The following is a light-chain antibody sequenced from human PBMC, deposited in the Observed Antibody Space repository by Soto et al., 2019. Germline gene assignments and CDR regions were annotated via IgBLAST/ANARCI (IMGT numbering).Light chain of an antibody. V-gene: IGKV1-9*01. CDR1: QGIRSN. J-gene: IGKJ4*01. CDR3: QQLDSYPLT. Sequence: DVRLTQSPSFLPAFVGDRVTITCRASQGIRSNLAWYQQKPGKAPKLLIHGASTLQSGVPSRFSGSGSGTTFTLTVSSLQPEDIAAYYCQQLDSYPLTFGGGTRVEIK. CDR2: GAS.